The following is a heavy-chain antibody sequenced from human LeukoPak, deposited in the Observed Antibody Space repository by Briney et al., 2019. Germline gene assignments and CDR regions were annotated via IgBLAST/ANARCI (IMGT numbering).Heavy chain of an antibody. CDR1: GFTVSSNY. J-gene: IGHJ6*02. D-gene: IGHD2-15*01. V-gene: IGHV3-9*01. CDR2: ITWNRDNI. Sequence: GGSLRLSCAASGFTVSSNYMGWVRQAPGKGLEWVSGITWNRDNIGYGDSVKGRFTISRDNVKNALYLQMNSLRPEDTALYYCAKDLGSAITSALVLDVWGQGTTVIVSS. CDR3: AKDLGSAITSALVLDV.